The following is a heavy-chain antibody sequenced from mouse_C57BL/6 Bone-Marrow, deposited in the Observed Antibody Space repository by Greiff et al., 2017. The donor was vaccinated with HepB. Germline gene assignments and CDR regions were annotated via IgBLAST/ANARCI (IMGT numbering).Heavy chain of an antibody. J-gene: IGHJ3*01. D-gene: IGHD1-1*01. Sequence: EVKLLESGPGLVKPSQSLSLTCSVTGYSITSGYYWNWIRQFPGNKLEWMGYISYDGSNNYNPSLKNRISITRDTSKNQFFLKLNSVTTEVTATYYCAREGYYYGSSYSAAWFAYWGQGTLVTVSA. CDR3: AREGYYYGSSYSAAWFAY. CDR1: GYSITSGYY. CDR2: ISYDGSN. V-gene: IGHV3-6*01.